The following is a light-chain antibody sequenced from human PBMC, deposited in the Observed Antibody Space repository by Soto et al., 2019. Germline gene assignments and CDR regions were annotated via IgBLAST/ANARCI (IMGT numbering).Light chain of an antibody. CDR3: QQYNNWPVT. Sequence: EIVMTQSPATLSVSPGERATLSCRASQSVSINLAWYQQKPGQAPSLLIYGASARATGIPARYSGSGSGTEFTLSVNSLQSEDFAVYYCQQYNNWPVTFGQGTRLEIK. CDR2: GAS. CDR1: QSVSIN. J-gene: IGKJ5*01. V-gene: IGKV3-15*01.